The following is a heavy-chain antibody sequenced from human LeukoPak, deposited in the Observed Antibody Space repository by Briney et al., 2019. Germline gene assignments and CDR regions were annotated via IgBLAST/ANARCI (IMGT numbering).Heavy chain of an antibody. CDR2: VSANSGDT. D-gene: IGHD6-6*01. CDR1: GYTFISYG. J-gene: IGHJ5*02. V-gene: IGHV1-18*01. CDR3: ARDGPYSSSSAWFDP. Sequence: ASVKVSCKASGYTFISYGINWVRQAPGQGLEWMGWVSANSGDTESAQKLQGRLTMTTDTPTSTAYMELRSLRSDDTAVYYCARDGPYSSSSAWFDPWGQGTLVTVSS.